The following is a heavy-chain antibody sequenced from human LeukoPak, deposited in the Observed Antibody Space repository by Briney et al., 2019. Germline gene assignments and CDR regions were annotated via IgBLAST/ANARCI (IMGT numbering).Heavy chain of an antibody. CDR3: ARSSAQGFDY. V-gene: IGHV3-21*01. J-gene: IGHJ4*02. Sequence: GGSLRLSCAASGFTFSSYSMNWVRQAPGKGLEWVSSISSSSSYIYYADSVKGRFTISRDNAKNSLHLQMSSLRAEDTAVYYCARSSAQGFDYWGQGTLVTVSS. CDR2: ISSSSSYI. CDR1: GFTFSSYS.